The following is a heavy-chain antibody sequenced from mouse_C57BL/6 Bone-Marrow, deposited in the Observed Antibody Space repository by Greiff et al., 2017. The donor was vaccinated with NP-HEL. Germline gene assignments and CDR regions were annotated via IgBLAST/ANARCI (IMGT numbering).Heavy chain of an antibody. CDR1: GFTFSSYA. D-gene: IGHD1-2*01. J-gene: IGHJ1*03. Sequence: EVKLVESGGGLVKPGGSLKLSCAASGFTFSSYAMSWVRQTPEKRLEWVATISDGGSYTYYPDNVKGRFTISRDNAKNNLYLQMSHLKSEDTAMYYCARDCYGEGWYFDVWGTGTTVTVSS. V-gene: IGHV5-4*01. CDR2: ISDGGSYT. CDR3: ARDCYGEGWYFDV.